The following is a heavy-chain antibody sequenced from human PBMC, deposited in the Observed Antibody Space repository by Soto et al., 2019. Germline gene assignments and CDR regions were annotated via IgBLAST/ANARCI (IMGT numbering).Heavy chain of an antibody. CDR1: GFALSDSGVG. CDR3: AHCTLHDYGDYDPGTSHVFDS. V-gene: IGHV2-5*02. D-gene: IGHD4-17*01. J-gene: IGHJ4*02. Sequence: QITLKESGPSPVKHTQTLTVTCTFSGFALSDSGVGVAWIRQPPGKAVEWLALIYGDNDKRYSPSLKTRLTITKDTSKTQVVLTMNNMDPVDTATYYCAHCTLHDYGDYDPGTSHVFDSWGQGTLVTVSS. CDR2: IYGDNDK.